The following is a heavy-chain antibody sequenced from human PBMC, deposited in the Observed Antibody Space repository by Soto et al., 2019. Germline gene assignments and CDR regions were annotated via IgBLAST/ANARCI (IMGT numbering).Heavy chain of an antibody. CDR1: GFKFNSYA. D-gene: IGHD6-19*01. CDR3: ARDRALAVAGYYYYYYGMDV. CDR2: ISGGGGST. Sequence: GGSLRLSCAASGFKFNSYAMNWVRQAPGKGLEWVSAISGGGGSTYYADSVKGRFTISRDNSKNTLYLQVSGLRAEDTAVYYCARDRALAVAGYYYYYYGMDVWGQGTTVTVSS. J-gene: IGHJ6*02. V-gene: IGHV3-23*01.